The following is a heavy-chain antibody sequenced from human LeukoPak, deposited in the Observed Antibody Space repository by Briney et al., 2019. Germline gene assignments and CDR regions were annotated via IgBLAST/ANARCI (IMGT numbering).Heavy chain of an antibody. D-gene: IGHD3-16*02. CDR3: ARGIHYDYVWGSYRFCWFDP. J-gene: IGHJ5*02. Sequence: ASVKASCKASGYTFTSYYMHWVRQAPGQGLEWMGWINPNSGGTNYAQKFQGRVTMTRDTSISTAYMELSRLRSDDTAVYYCARGIHYDYVWGSYRFCWFDPWGQGTLVTVSS. V-gene: IGHV1-2*02. CDR1: GYTFTSYY. CDR2: INPNSGGT.